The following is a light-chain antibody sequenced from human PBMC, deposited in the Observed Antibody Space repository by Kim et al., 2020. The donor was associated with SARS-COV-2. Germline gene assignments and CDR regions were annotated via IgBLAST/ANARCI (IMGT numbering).Light chain of an antibody. Sequence: QLVLTQPPSVSASLGASVTLTCTLSSGYSNYKVDWYQQRPGKGPRFVMRVGTGGIVGSKGDGIPDRFSVLGSGLNRYLTINNIQEEDESDYHCGADHGSGRNFVVVFGGGTQLTVL. CDR3: GADHGSGRNFVVV. CDR1: SGYSNYK. J-gene: IGLJ2*01. V-gene: IGLV9-49*01. CDR2: VGTGGIVG.